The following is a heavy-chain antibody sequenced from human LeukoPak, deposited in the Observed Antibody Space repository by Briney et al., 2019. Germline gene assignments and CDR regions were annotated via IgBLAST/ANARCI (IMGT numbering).Heavy chain of an antibody. CDR3: AKDQTPYY. Sequence: PGGSLRLSCVASGFTFSSYAMTWVRQAPGKGLEWVSVIGGDSVATYYSDSVKGRFTISRDNSKNTLYLQMNNLRAEDTAVYYCAKDQTPYYWGQGTLVTVSS. V-gene: IGHV3-23*01. CDR2: IGGDSVAT. CDR1: GFTFSSYA. J-gene: IGHJ4*02. D-gene: IGHD4-23*01.